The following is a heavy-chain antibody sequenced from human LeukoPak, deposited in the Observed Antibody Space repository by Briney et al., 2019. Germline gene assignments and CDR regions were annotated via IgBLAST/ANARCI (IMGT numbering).Heavy chain of an antibody. CDR1: GFTFTSSA. J-gene: IGHJ6*04. Sequence: VKVSCKASGFTFTSSAVQWVRQARGQRLEWIGWIVVGSGYTNYAQKFQERVTITRDMSTSTAYMELSSLRSEDTAVYYCAADHALRDYYYGMDVWGKGTTVTVSS. CDR2: IVVGSGYT. CDR3: AADHALRDYYYGMDV. V-gene: IGHV1-58*01.